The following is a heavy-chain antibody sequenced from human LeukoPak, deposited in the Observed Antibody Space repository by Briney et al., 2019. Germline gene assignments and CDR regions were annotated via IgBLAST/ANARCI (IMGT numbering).Heavy chain of an antibody. J-gene: IGHJ5*02. CDR3: ARVDVVVVAATPPNWFDP. D-gene: IGHD2-15*01. CDR1: GYTFTSYG. Sequence: GASVKVSCKASGYTFTSYGISWVRQAPGQGLEWMGWISAYNGNTNYAQKLQGRVTMTTDTSTSTAYMELRSLRSDDTAVYYCARVDVVVVAATPPNWFDPWGQGTLVTVSS. V-gene: IGHV1-18*01. CDR2: ISAYNGNT.